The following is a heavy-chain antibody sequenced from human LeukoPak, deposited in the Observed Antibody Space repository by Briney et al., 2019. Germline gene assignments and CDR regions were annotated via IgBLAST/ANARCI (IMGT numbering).Heavy chain of an antibody. J-gene: IGHJ3*02. V-gene: IGHV4-39*01. CDR1: GGSISSSSYY. CDR2: IYYSGST. D-gene: IGHD1-26*01. Sequence: YPSETPSLTCTVSGGSISSSSYYWGWIRQPPGKGLEWIGSIYYSGSTYYNPSFKSRVTISVDTSKNQFSLKLSSVTAADTAVYYCARQGVGAFDIWGQGTMVTVSS. CDR3: ARQGVGAFDI.